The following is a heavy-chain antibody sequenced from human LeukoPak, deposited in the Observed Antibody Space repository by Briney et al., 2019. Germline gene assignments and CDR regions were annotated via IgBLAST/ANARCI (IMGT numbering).Heavy chain of an antibody. J-gene: IGHJ1*01. CDR1: GFTFSSYA. V-gene: IGHV3-23*01. CDR3: AKATRGYYDSGARWEH. Sequence: PGGSLRLSCAASGFTFSSYAMSWVRQAPGKGLEWVSAISGSGGSTYYADSVKGRFTISRDNSKNTLYLQMNSLRAEDTAVYYCAKATRGYYDSGARWEHWGQGTLVTVSS. D-gene: IGHD3-22*01. CDR2: ISGSGGST.